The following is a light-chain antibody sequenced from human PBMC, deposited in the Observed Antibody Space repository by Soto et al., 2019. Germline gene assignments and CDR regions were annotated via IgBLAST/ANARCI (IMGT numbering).Light chain of an antibody. CDR1: SSDVGGYNY. Sequence: QSVLTQPASVSGSPGQSITISCTGTSSDVGGYNYVSWFQQHPGKAHNLMIYDVYRRPSGVSYRFSGSKSGNTASLTISGLQAEDEADYYCSSYTTSSTVVFGGGTKLTVL. J-gene: IGLJ2*01. V-gene: IGLV2-14*01. CDR3: SSYTTSSTVV. CDR2: DVY.